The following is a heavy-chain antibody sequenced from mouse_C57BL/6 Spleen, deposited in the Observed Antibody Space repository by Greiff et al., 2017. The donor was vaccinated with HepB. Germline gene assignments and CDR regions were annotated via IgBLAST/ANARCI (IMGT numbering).Heavy chain of an antibody. Sequence: QVQLQQPGAELVKPGASVKLSCKASGYTFTSYWMHWVKQRPGQGLEWIGMIHPNSGSTNYNEKFKSKATLTVDKCSSTAYMQLSSLTSEDSAVYYCARSPGIYDGYLDYWGQGTTLTVSS. J-gene: IGHJ2*01. CDR1: GYTFTSYW. D-gene: IGHD2-3*01. V-gene: IGHV1-64*01. CDR3: ARSPGIYDGYLDY. CDR2: IHPNSGST.